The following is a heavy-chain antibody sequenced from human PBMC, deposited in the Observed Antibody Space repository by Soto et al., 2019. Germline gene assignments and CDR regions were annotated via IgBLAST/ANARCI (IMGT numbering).Heavy chain of an antibody. V-gene: IGHV4-59*01. CDR2: IYYSGST. CDR3: AALGYCSGGSCYSFDY. CDR1: GGSISSYY. D-gene: IGHD2-15*01. Sequence: PSETLSLTCTVSGGSISSYYWSWIRQPPGKGLEWIGYIYYSGSTNYNPSLKSRVTISVDTSKNQFSLKLSSVTAADTAVYYCAALGYCSGGSCYSFDYWGQGTLVTVSS. J-gene: IGHJ4*02.